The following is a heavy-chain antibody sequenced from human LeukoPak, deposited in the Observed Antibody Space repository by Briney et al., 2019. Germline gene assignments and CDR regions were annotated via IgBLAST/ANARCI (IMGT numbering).Heavy chain of an antibody. CDR1: GGSISSYY. CDR3: ARVRVGYYDSSGYHAFDI. Sequence: SETLSLTCTVSGGSISSYYWSWIRQPPGKGLEWIGEINHSGSTNYNPSLKSRVPISVDTSTNQFSLKLSSVTAADTAVYYCARVRVGYYDSSGYHAFDIWGQGTMVTVSS. J-gene: IGHJ3*02. CDR2: INHSGST. D-gene: IGHD3-22*01. V-gene: IGHV4-34*01.